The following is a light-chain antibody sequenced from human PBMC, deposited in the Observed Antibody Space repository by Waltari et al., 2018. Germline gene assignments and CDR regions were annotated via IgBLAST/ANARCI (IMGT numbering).Light chain of an antibody. CDR3: QQLNSYPVT. Sequence: DIQFTQSPSFLSSSVGDIVTITCRASQGISSYLAWYQQKPGKAPKLLIKAASTLQSGVPSRFSGSGSGTEFTLTINSLQPEDFATYYCQQLNSYPVTFGQGTRLEIK. CDR2: AAS. J-gene: IGKJ5*01. V-gene: IGKV1-9*01. CDR1: QGISSY.